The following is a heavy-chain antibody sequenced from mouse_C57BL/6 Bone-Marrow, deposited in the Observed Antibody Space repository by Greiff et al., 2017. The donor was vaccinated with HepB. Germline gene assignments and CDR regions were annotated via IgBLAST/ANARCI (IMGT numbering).Heavy chain of an antibody. CDR1: GYSFTDYN. V-gene: IGHV1-39*01. J-gene: IGHJ2*01. CDR3: ARRVTTVVAPLFDY. CDR2: INPNYGTT. Sequence: VQLKESGPELVKPGASVKISCKASGYSFTDYNMYWVKQSNGKSLEWIGVINPNYGTTSYNQKFKGKATLTVDQSSSTAYMQLNSLTSEDSAFYYCARRVTTVVAPLFDYWGQGTTLTVSS. D-gene: IGHD1-1*01.